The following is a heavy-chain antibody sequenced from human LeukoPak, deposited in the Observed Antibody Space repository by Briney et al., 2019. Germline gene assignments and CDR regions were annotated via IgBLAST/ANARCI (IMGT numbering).Heavy chain of an antibody. D-gene: IGHD4-23*01. Sequence: PSETLSLTCTVSGGSIGSYYWSWIRQPAGTALEWIGRIYTSGTITYNPSLKSRVTMSVDTSKNQFSLKLSSVTAADTAVYYCATLTGGDDAFDIWGQGTMVTVSS. J-gene: IGHJ3*02. V-gene: IGHV4-4*07. CDR2: IYTSGTI. CDR1: GGSIGSYY. CDR3: ATLTGGDDAFDI.